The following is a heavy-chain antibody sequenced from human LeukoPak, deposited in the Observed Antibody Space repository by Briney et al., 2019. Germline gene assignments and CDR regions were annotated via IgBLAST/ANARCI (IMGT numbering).Heavy chain of an antibody. CDR1: GGSISSYY. D-gene: IGHD6-19*01. Sequence: SETLSLTCLLSGGSISSYYWSWIRQPPGKGLEWIGYMYYSGSTNYNPPLKSRVTISVDTSKNQCSLKLSSVTAADTAVYYCARGAVAYYYFDNWGQGTLVTVSS. CDR3: ARGAVAYYYFDN. V-gene: IGHV4-59*01. J-gene: IGHJ4*02. CDR2: MYYSGST.